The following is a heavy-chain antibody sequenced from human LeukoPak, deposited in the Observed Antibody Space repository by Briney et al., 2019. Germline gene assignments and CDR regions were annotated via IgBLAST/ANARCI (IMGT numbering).Heavy chain of an antibody. V-gene: IGHV4-34*01. CDR3: ARGSPRSDYVWGSYRSYYFDY. CDR2: INHSGST. D-gene: IGHD3-16*02. J-gene: IGHJ4*02. Sequence: PSETLSLTCAVYGGSFSGYYWSWIRQPPGKGLEWIGEINHSGSTNYNPSLKSRVTISVDTSKNQFSLKLSSVTAADTAAYYCARGSPRSDYVWGSYRSYYFDYWGQGTLVTVSS. CDR1: GGSFSGYY.